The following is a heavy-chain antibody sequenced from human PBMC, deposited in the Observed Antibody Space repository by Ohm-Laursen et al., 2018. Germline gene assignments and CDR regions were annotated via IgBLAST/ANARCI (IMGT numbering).Heavy chain of an antibody. Sequence: SLRLSCAASGFTFSSLALSWVRQAPGKGLEWVGRIKRKADGETTDYAAPVKDRLTISRDDSKTTLYLQMNSLKTEDTAVYYCATGLPADDAFNIWGQGTMVTVSS. CDR1: GFTFSSLA. CDR2: IKRKADGETT. J-gene: IGHJ3*02. V-gene: IGHV3-15*01. CDR3: ATGLPADDAFNI.